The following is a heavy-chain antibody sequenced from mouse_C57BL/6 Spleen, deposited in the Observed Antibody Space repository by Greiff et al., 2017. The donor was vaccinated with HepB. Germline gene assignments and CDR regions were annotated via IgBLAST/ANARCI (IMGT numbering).Heavy chain of an antibody. CDR2: IDPANGNT. CDR3: ARGTTVVAHGYAMDY. Sequence: VHVKQSVAELVRPGASVKLSCTASGFNIKNTYMHWVKQRPEQGLEWIGRIDPANGNTKYAPKFQGKATITADTSSNTAYLQLSSLTSEDTAIYSCARGTTVVAHGYAMDYWGQGTSVTVSS. V-gene: IGHV14-3*01. CDR1: GFNIKNTY. J-gene: IGHJ4*01. D-gene: IGHD1-1*01.